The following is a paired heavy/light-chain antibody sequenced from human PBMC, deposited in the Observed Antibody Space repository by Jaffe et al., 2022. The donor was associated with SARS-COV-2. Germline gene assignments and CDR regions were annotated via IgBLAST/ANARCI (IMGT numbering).Light chain of an antibody. CDR3: QQYNHWLT. CDR2: GAS. J-gene: IGKJ4*01. Sequence: EIVMTQSPATLSVSPGERATLSCRASQSVSSSLAWYQHKPGQAPRLLIYGASTRATGIPARFSGSGSGTEFTLTISSLQSEDSAVYYCQQYNHWLTFGGGTRVEIK. CDR1: QSVSSS. V-gene: IGKV3-15*01.
Heavy chain of an antibody. V-gene: IGHV3-23*04. Sequence: EVQLVESGGGLVQPGGSLRLSCAASGFTFSSYAMSWVRQAPGKGLEWVSAFSGSSDSTYYADSVKGRFTISRDNSKNTLFLQMKSLRAEDTAVYYCAIGIGVAVAENWYFDLWGRGTLVTVSS. D-gene: IGHD6-19*01. CDR2: FSGSSDST. J-gene: IGHJ2*01. CDR1: GFTFSSYA. CDR3: AIGIGVAVAENWYFDL.